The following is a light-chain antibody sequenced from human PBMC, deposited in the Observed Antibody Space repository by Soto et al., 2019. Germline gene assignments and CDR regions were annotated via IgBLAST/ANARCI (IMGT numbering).Light chain of an antibody. V-gene: IGKV3-20*01. CDR3: QQHGSSPT. CDR2: ATS. CDR1: QSISRSD. J-gene: IGKJ4*01. Sequence: EIVLTQSPGTVSLSPGESATLSCRASQSISRSDLAWYQHRPGQSPRLLIYATSSRATGIPDRFTGGGAGTGFTLTISRLEPEDSAVYYCQQHGSSPTFGGGTKVEIK.